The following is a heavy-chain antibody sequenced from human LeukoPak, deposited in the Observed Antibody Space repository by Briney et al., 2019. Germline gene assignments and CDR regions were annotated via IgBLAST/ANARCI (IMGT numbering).Heavy chain of an antibody. J-gene: IGHJ4*02. CDR1: GFTFSNYA. V-gene: IGHV3-30*04. Sequence: GGSLRLSCAASGFTFSNYAFHWVRQAPGKGLEWVSVISYDGSKTYYADAVKGRFTISRDNSKNMLYLQMNSLRAEDTAVYYCAKDDDYVWGSYRLFDYWGQGTLVTVSS. D-gene: IGHD3-16*02. CDR3: AKDDDYVWGSYRLFDY. CDR2: ISYDGSKT.